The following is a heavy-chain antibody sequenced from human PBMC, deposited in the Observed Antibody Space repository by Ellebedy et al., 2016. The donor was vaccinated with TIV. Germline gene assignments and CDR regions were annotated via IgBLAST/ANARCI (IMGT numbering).Heavy chain of an antibody. J-gene: IGHJ4*02. CDR1: GYTFTNYW. Sequence: ASVKVSCKGSGYTFTNYWIAWVRQMPGKGLEWMGFIYPGDSDTRYSPSFQGQVTISADKSISTAYLQWSSLKASDTAMYYCACPMVRGGFDYWGQGTLVTVPS. D-gene: IGHD3-10*01. CDR3: ACPMVRGGFDY. CDR2: IYPGDSDT. V-gene: IGHV5-51*01.